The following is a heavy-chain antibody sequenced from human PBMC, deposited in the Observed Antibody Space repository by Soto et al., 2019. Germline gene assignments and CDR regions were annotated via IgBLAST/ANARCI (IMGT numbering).Heavy chain of an antibody. CDR3: ARAIGADFFDY. Sequence: VGSLRLSCTASGFTFSNYAMSWVRQAPGMGLEWVSTISDSGVNTFFGDSMKDRFTISRDNSKSTVYLQLNTVRAEDTAIYYCARAIGADFFDYWGQGTLVIVSS. J-gene: IGHJ4*02. CDR2: ISDSGVNT. V-gene: IGHV3-23*01. D-gene: IGHD6-25*01. CDR1: GFTFSNYA.